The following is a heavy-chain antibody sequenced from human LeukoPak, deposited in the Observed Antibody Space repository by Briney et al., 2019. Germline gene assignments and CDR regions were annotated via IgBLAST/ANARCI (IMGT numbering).Heavy chain of an antibody. CDR1: GGSFSSYA. D-gene: IGHD3-3*01. V-gene: IGHV1-69*05. J-gene: IGHJ6*03. CDR2: IIPIFGTA. Sequence: SVKVSCKASGGSFSSYAISWVRQAPGQGLEWMGGIIPIFGTANYAQKFQGRVTITTDESTSTAYMELSSLRSEDTAVYYCGRWRFLEWGIYYYYYMDVWGKGTTVTVSS. CDR3: GRWRFLEWGIYYYYYMDV.